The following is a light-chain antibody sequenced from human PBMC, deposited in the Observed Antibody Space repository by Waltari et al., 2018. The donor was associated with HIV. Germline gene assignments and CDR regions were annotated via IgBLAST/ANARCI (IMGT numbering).Light chain of an antibody. V-gene: IGLV2-14*01. Sequence: QSALTQPASVSGSPGQSITISCTGTSSDVGGYNSVSWYQQHPGKAPKLMIYESSHRPSGVSIRFAGSKSGNTASLTISGLHAEDEADYYCSSYTSSSTQVFGGGTKLTVL. CDR1: SSDVGGYNS. J-gene: IGLJ2*01. CDR3: SSYTSSSTQV. CDR2: ESS.